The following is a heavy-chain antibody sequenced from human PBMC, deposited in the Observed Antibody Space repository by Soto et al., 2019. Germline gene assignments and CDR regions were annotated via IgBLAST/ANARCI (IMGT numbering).Heavy chain of an antibody. J-gene: IGHJ4*02. CDR1: GYTFTNFG. V-gene: IGHV1-18*01. CDR3: AAPPNRDAYNYGY. Sequence: GASVKVSCKASGYTFTNFGISWVRQAPGQGLEWMGWISAYNGNTNYAQKFQGRVTMTTDTSTSTAYMELRSLRSDYTAVYYCAAPPNRDAYNYGYWGQGTLVTVSS. CDR2: ISAYNGNT. D-gene: IGHD3-16*01.